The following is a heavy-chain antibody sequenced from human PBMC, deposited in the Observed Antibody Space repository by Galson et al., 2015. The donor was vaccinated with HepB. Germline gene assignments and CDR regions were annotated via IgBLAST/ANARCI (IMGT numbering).Heavy chain of an antibody. CDR1: GYTLTELS. V-gene: IGHV1-24*01. CDR2: FDPEDGET. CDR3: ARGRELYYDFWSGYYTNYYGMDV. Sequence: SVKVSCKVSGYTLTELSMHWVRQAPGKGLEWMGGFDPEDGETIYAQKFQGRVTMTEDTSTDTAYMELSSLRSEDTAVYYCARGRELYYDFWSGYYTNYYGMDVWGQGTTVTVSS. D-gene: IGHD3-3*01. J-gene: IGHJ6*02.